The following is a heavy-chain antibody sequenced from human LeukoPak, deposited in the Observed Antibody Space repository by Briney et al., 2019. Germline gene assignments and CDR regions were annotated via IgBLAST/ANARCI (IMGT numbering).Heavy chain of an antibody. CDR2: ISAYNGNT. CDR3: GRGGDCSGGSCYSGFDP. V-gene: IGHV1-18*04. D-gene: IGHD2-15*01. Sequence: GASVKVSCKASGYTFTNYGISWVRQAPGQGLEWMGWISAYNGNTKYAQKLQGRVTMTTDTSTSTAYMELRSLRSDDTAVYYCGRGGDCSGGSCYSGFDPWGQGTLVTVSS. J-gene: IGHJ5*02. CDR1: GYTFTNYG.